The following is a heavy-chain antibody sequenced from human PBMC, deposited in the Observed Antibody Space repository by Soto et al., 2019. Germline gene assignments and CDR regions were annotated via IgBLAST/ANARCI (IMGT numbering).Heavy chain of an antibody. CDR2: IIPTSETT. CDR1: GGTFSSYA. V-gene: IGHV1-69*01. Sequence: QVQLVQSGAEVKKPGSSVKVSCTASGGTFSSYAISWVRQAPGQGLEWMGGIIPTSETTNYAQKFQGRVTITADESKNTAYMELSSLRSEDTAVYYCARSQGSSTSLEIYYYYYSGMDVWGQGTTVTVSS. D-gene: IGHD2-2*01. J-gene: IGHJ6*02. CDR3: ARSQGSSTSLEIYYYYYSGMDV.